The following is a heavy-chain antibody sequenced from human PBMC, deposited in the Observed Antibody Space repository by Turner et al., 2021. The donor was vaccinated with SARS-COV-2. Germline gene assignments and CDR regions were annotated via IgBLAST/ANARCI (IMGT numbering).Heavy chain of an antibody. CDR2: ISGSGGST. D-gene: IGHD3-22*01. Sequence: EVQLLESGGGLVQPGGSLRLSCAASGFTCSSYAMSWVRQAPGKGLEWVSGISGSGGSTYYAASVKGRFTISRDNSKNTLYLQMNSLRAEDTAVYYCAKAWRIVVLIHFDYWGQGTLVTVSS. CDR3: AKAWRIVVLIHFDY. J-gene: IGHJ4*02. CDR1: GFTCSSYA. V-gene: IGHV3-23*01.